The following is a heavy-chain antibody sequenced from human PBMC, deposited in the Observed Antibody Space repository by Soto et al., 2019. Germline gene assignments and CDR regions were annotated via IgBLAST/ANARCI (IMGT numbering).Heavy chain of an antibody. J-gene: IGHJ4*02. Sequence: QVQLVQSGAEVKKPGSSVKVSCKASGGTFSSYAISWVRQAPGQGLEWMGGIIPIFGTANYAQKFQDRVTITADESTSTAYMGLSSLRSEDTAVYYCARDPFLYYGSGSYHDYWGQGTLVTVSS. V-gene: IGHV1-69*01. CDR2: IIPIFGTA. D-gene: IGHD3-10*01. CDR3: ARDPFLYYGSGSYHDY. CDR1: GGTFSSYA.